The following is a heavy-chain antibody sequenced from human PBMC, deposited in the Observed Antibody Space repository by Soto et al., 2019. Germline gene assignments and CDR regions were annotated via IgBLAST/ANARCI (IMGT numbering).Heavy chain of an antibody. CDR1: GFTFSSYW. D-gene: IGHD4-17*01. V-gene: IGHV3-7*05. Sequence: EVQVVESGGGLVQPGGSLRLSCAVSGFTFSSYWMTWVRQAPGKGLEWVANIKQDGSEKYYVDSVKGRFTISRDNAMNSLYLQMNSLRAEGTAVYYCARQARTYNDYGDFDYWGQGTLVTVSS. CDR3: ARQARTYNDYGDFDY. CDR2: IKQDGSEK. J-gene: IGHJ4*02.